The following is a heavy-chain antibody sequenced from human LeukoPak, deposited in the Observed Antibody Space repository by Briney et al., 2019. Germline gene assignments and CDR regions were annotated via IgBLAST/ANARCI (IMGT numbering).Heavy chain of an antibody. CDR3: ARHGRRVEEKPYWYFDL. V-gene: IGHV4-39*01. CDR1: GGSISSSSYY. Sequence: SETLSLTCTVSGGSISSSSYYWGWIRQPPGKGLEWIGSIYYSGSTYYNPSLKSRVTISVDTSKNQFSLKLSPVTAAGTAVYYCARHGRRVEEKPYWYFDLWGRGTLVTVSS. D-gene: IGHD1-14*01. J-gene: IGHJ2*01. CDR2: IYYSGST.